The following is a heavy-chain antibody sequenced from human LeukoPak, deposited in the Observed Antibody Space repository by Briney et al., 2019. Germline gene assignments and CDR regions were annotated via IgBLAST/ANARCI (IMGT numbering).Heavy chain of an antibody. J-gene: IGHJ4*02. V-gene: IGHV3-30*03. CDR3: ARDRAWNYFDY. D-gene: IGHD3-3*01. CDR2: IIYDGSNK. CDR1: GFTFAGYG. Sequence: GTSLRLSCTASGFTFAGYGMHWVRQAPGKGLEWVALIIYDGSNKYHVDSVKGRFTVSRDNSKNTLYLQMNSLRAEDTAVYYCARDRAWNYFDYWGQGTLVTVSS.